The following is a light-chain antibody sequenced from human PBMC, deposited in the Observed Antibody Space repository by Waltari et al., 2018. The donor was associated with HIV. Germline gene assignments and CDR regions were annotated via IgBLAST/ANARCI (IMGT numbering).Light chain of an antibody. Sequence: SYELTPPPSVSVSPGQPARITCPGDTLTKQYAYWYQQRPGQAPVVVIYKDSERPSGIPERFSGSSSGTTVTLTISGVQAEDEADYYCQSADSTTTPWMFGGGTRVTVL. CDR1: TLTKQY. CDR3: QSADSTTTPWM. J-gene: IGLJ3*02. V-gene: IGLV3-25*03. CDR2: KDS.